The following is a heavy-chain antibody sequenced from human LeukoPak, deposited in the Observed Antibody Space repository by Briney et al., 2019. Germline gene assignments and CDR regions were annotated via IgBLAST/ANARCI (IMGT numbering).Heavy chain of an antibody. V-gene: IGHV1-2*02. J-gene: IGHJ4*02. CDR1: GYTFTGYY. Sequence: ASVKVSCKASGYTFTGYYMHWVRQAPGQGLEWMGWINPNSGGTNYAQKFQGRVTMTRDTSISTAYMELSRLRSDDTAVYYCARGHGYSYEPFDYWGQGTLVTVSS. CDR3: ARGHGYSYEPFDY. D-gene: IGHD5-18*01. CDR2: INPNSGGT.